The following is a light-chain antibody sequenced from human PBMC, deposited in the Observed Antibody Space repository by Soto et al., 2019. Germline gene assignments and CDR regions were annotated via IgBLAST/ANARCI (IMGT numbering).Light chain of an antibody. V-gene: IGKV1-27*01. J-gene: IGKJ1*01. CDR2: AAY. CDR1: QGIGNY. CDR3: QKYNSAPLT. Sequence: DIQMTQSPSSLSASVGDRVTITCRASQGIGNYLAWYQQKPGKVPKLLIYAAYTLQSGVPSRFSGSGFGTEFILAISSLQPDDVATYYCQKYNSAPLTFGQGTKVEIK.